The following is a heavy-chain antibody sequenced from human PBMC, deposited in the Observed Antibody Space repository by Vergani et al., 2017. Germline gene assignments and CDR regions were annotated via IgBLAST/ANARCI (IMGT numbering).Heavy chain of an antibody. D-gene: IGHD3-22*01. CDR1: GFTFSSYG. V-gene: IGHV3-30*18. CDR3: TKAGQYDSDNFHDS. CDR2: ISYDGSNK. Sequence: QEQLVESGGGVVQPGRSLRLSCAASGFTFSSYGMHWVRQAPGKGLEWVAVISYDGSNKYYTDSVKGRFTISRDNSQTTVFLQMNSLRADDSAVYYCTKAGQYDSDNFHDSWGQGALVTVAS. J-gene: IGHJ1*01.